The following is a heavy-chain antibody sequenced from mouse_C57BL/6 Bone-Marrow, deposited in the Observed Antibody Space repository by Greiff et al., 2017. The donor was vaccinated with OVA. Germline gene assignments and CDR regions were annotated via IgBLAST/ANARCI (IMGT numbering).Heavy chain of an antibody. Sequence: VQLQQPGAELVMPGASVKLSCKASCYTFTSYWMHLVKQRPGQGLEWIGEIDPSDSYTNYNQKFKGKSTLTVDKSSSTAYMQLSSLTSEDSAVYYCARGGLTGHFDYWGQGTTLTVSS. CDR1: CYTFTSYW. CDR2: IDPSDSYT. D-gene: IGHD4-1*01. CDR3: ARGGLTGHFDY. V-gene: IGHV1-69*01. J-gene: IGHJ2*01.